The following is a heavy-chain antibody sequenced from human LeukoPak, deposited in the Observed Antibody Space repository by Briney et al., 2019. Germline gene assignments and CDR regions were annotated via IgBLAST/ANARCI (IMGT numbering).Heavy chain of an antibody. J-gene: IGHJ4*02. D-gene: IGHD3-22*01. CDR2: SGNAGDT. Sequence: GGPLRLSCAASGFTFDVSAMNWVRQAPGKGLEWVSASGNAGDTYYADSVKGRLTISRDNSKKMLFLQMTSLRAEDTAVYYCAKKTPGNYPYDYWGQGTLVTVSP. CDR1: GFTFDVSA. V-gene: IGHV3-23*01. CDR3: AKKTPGNYPYDY.